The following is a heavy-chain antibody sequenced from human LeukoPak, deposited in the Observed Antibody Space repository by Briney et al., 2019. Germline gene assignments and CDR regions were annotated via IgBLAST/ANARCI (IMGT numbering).Heavy chain of an antibody. CDR2: ISGSGSST. V-gene: IGHV3-23*01. J-gene: IGHJ4*02. Sequence: GGSLRLSCAASGFTFTSYAMTWVRQAPGKGLEWVSGISGSGSSTYYADSVKGRFTISRDNSKNTLYLQMNTLRAEDTAVYYCAKGPAIFGVVIGGLDYWGQGTLVTVPS. CDR3: AKGPAIFGVVIGGLDY. CDR1: GFTFTSYA. D-gene: IGHD3-3*01.